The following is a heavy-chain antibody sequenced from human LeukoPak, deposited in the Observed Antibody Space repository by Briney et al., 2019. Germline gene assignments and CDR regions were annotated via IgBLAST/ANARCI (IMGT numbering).Heavy chain of an antibody. V-gene: IGHV3-7*01. CDR2: IKQDGSEE. CDR3: ARGPLGYCSTGSCAFDV. D-gene: IGHD2-15*01. CDR1: GFTFSRYW. J-gene: IGHJ3*01. Sequence: PGGSLRLSCAVSGFTFSRYWMSWVRQAPGEGPEWVASIKQDGSEEYYVDSVKGPFAISRDNAMESLYLQMNSLRAEDTAVYYCARGPLGYCSTGSCAFDVWGQGTMVIVSS.